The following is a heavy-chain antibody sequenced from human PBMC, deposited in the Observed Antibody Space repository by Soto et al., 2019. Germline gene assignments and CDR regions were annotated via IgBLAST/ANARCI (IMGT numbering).Heavy chain of an antibody. CDR3: ARGWNNSYDSRGWQFDY. D-gene: IGHD3-22*01. CDR1: GGTFSSYA. Sequence: QVQLVQSGAEVKKPGSSVKVSCRASGGTFSSYAISWVRQAPGQGLEWMGGIIPIFGTANYAQKFQGRVTITADESTSTAYMELSSLRSEATAVYYCARGWNNSYDSRGWQFDYWGQGTLVTVSS. V-gene: IGHV1-69*01. CDR2: IIPIFGTA. J-gene: IGHJ4*02.